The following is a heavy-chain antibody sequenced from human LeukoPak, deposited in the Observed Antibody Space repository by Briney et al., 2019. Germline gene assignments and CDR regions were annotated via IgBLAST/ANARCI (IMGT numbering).Heavy chain of an antibody. CDR1: GFTFSSYA. CDR3: AQTRHGGDCYSA. CDR2: MSGSADRT. J-gene: IGHJ5*02. Sequence: GGSLRLSCAASGFTFSSYAMTWVRQAPGKGLEWLSSMSGSADRTYYADSVKGRFTISRDNSKNTLYLQMNSLRVDDTAVYYCAQTRHGGDCYSAWGQGTLVTVSS. D-gene: IGHD2-21*02. V-gene: IGHV3-23*01.